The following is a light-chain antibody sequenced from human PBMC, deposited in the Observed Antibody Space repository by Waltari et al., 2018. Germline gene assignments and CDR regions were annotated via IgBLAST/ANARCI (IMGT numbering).Light chain of an antibody. CDR1: QSVASSY. CDR2: GVS. CDR3: LHYGRSKT. V-gene: IGKV3-20*01. J-gene: IGKJ2*01. Sequence: DIMLTQSPGTLSLSPGERATLSCRTSQSVASSYLSWYQQKPGQAPRLLIYGVSKRASGIPDRVSGSGSGTDFSLTINRLEPEDFAVYYCLHYGRSKTFGQGTRLEIK.